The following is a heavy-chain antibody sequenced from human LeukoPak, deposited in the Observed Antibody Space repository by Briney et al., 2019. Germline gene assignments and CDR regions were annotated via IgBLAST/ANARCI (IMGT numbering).Heavy chain of an antibody. CDR2: ISGRGGST. J-gene: IGHJ4*02. Sequence: AGGSLRLSCAASGFTFSSYAMSWVRQAPGKGLEWVSAISGRGGSTYYADSVKGRFTISRDNSKNTLYLQMISLRAEDTAVYYCAKRQIIVVSAFDYWGQGTLVTVSS. V-gene: IGHV3-23*01. CDR1: GFTFSSYA. CDR3: AKRQIIVVSAFDY. D-gene: IGHD2-2*01.